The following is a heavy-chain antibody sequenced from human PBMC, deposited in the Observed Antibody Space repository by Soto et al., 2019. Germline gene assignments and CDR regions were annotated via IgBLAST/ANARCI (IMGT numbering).Heavy chain of an antibody. Sequence: ASVKVSCKASGYTFTCYYMHRVRQAPGQGLEWMGWINPNSGGTNYAQKFQGWVTMTRDTSTSTAYMELSRLRSDDTAVYYCAREGVGGYDLQAAFDIWGQGTMVTVS. D-gene: IGHD5-12*01. CDR3: AREGVGGYDLQAAFDI. CDR1: GYTFTCYY. CDR2: INPNSGGT. J-gene: IGHJ3*02. V-gene: IGHV1-2*04.